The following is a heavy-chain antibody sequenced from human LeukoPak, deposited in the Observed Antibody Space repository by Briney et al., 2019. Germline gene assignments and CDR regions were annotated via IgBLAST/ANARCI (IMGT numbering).Heavy chain of an antibody. CDR3: AKDQGIFGVVIMAPNV. V-gene: IGHV3-30*02. CDR2: IRYDGSNK. Sequence: GGSLRLSCAASGFTFSNYGMHWVRQAPGKGLEWVAFIRYDGSNKYYADSVKGRFTISRDNSKNTLYLQMNSLRAEDTAVYYCAKDQGIFGVVIMAPNVWGKGTTVTVSS. D-gene: IGHD3-3*01. CDR1: GFTFSNYG. J-gene: IGHJ6*04.